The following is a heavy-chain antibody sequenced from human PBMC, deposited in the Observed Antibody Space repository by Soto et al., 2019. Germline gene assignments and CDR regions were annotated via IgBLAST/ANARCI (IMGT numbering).Heavy chain of an antibody. CDR2: ISSTTNYI. V-gene: IGHV3-21*06. Sequence: EVHLVESGGGLVKPGGSLRLSCAASGLTYTRYSMNWVRQAPGKGLEWVSSISSTTNYIYYGDSMKGRFPISRDNAKNSLYLEMNSLRAEDTAVYYCARESEDLTSNFDYWGQGTLVTVSS. J-gene: IGHJ4*02. CDR1: GLTYTRYS. CDR3: ARESEDLTSNFDY.